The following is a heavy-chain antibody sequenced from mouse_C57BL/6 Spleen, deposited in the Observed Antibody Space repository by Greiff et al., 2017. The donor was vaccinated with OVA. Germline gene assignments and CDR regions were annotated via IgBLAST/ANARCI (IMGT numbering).Heavy chain of an antibody. CDR2: INPSSGYT. CDR3: AKEDYYGSSKLFDY. J-gene: IGHJ2*01. V-gene: IGHV1-7*01. D-gene: IGHD1-1*01. Sequence: QVHVKQSGAELAKPGASVKLSCKASGYTFTSYWMHWVKQRPGQGLEWIGYINPSSGYTKYNQKFKDKATLTANKSSSTAYMQLSSLTYEDSAVYYCAKEDYYGSSKLFDYWGQGTTLTVSS. CDR1: GYTFTSYW.